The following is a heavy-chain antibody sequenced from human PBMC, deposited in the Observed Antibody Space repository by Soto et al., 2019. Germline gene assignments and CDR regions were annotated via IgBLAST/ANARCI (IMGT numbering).Heavy chain of an antibody. D-gene: IGHD3-16*02. V-gene: IGHV1-69*13. J-gene: IGHJ6*02. CDR1: GGTFSSYA. CDR2: IIPIFGTA. CDR3: ASPETPYYDYVWGSYRPHYGMDV. Sequence: GASVKVSCKASGGTFSSYAISWVRQAPGQGLEWMGGIIPIFGTANYAQRFQGRVTITADESTSTAYMELSSLRSEDTAVYYCASPETPYYDYVWGSYRPHYGMDVWGQGPTVTVSS.